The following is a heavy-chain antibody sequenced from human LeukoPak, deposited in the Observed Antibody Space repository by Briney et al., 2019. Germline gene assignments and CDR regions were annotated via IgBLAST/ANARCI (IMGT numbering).Heavy chain of an antibody. CDR3: ARQTGSGLFILP. J-gene: IGHJ4*02. Sequence: SETLSLTCTVSGGSISGSSYYWGWIRQPPGKGLEWIGNIYYSGSTYYNPSLKSRVTISVDTSKNQFSLKLSSVTAADTAVYYCARQTGSGLFILPGGQGTLVTVSS. V-gene: IGHV4-39*01. CDR1: GGSISGSSYY. D-gene: IGHD3/OR15-3a*01. CDR2: IYYSGST.